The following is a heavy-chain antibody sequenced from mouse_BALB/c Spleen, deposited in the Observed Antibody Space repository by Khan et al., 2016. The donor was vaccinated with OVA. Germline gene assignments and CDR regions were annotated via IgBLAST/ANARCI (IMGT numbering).Heavy chain of an antibody. J-gene: IGHJ3*01. CDR3: ARHRFTSPAAWFAY. CDR2: ISNGGSYT. CDR1: GFTFSSYG. V-gene: IGHV5-6*01. Sequence: EVQVVESGGDLVKPGGSLKLSSEASGFTFSSYGMSWVRQTPDKRLEWVATISNGGSYTYYPDSVKGRLTISRDNAKNTLYLQMSSLKSEDTAMYYCARHRFTSPAAWFAYWGQGTLVTVSA. D-gene: IGHD1-1*01.